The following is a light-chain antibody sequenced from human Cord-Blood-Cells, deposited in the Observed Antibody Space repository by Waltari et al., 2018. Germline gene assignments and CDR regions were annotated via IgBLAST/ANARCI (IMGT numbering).Light chain of an antibody. Sequence: QSALTQPASVSGSPGQSITISCTGTSSDVGGYNYVSWYQQHPGKAPKLMIYDVSNRPAGFSNRFSVSKSGNTASLTSSGLQAEDEADYYCSSYTSSSTWVFGGGTKLTVL. CDR3: SSYTSSSTWV. V-gene: IGLV2-14*01. J-gene: IGLJ3*02. CDR2: DVS. CDR1: SSDVGGYNY.